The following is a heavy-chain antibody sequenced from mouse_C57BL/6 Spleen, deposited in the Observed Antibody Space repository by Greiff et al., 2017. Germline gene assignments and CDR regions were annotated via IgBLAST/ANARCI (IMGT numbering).Heavy chain of an antibody. CDR3: ARSELGAPFAY. Sequence: QVQLKQSGPELVKPGASVKLSCKASGYTFTSYDINWVKQRPGQGLEWIGWIYPRDGSTKYNEKFKGKATLTVDTSSSTAYMELHSLTSEDSAVYFCARSELGAPFAYWGQGTLVTVSA. J-gene: IGHJ3*01. V-gene: IGHV1-85*01. CDR1: GYTFTSYD. CDR2: IYPRDGST. D-gene: IGHD4-1*01.